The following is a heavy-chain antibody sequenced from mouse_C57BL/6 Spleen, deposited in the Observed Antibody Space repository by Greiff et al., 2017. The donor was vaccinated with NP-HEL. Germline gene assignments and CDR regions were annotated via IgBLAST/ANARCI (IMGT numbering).Heavy chain of an antibody. D-gene: IGHD1-1*01. CDR1: GYAFSSYW. Sequence: QVQLKQSGAELVKPGASVKISCKASGYAFSSYWMNWVKQRPGKGLEWIGQIYPGDGDTNYNGKFKGKATLTADKSSSTAYMQLSSLTSEDSAVYFCARLTTTVVATPFDYWGQGTTLTVSS. J-gene: IGHJ2*01. V-gene: IGHV1-80*01. CDR3: ARLTTTVVATPFDY. CDR2: IYPGDGDT.